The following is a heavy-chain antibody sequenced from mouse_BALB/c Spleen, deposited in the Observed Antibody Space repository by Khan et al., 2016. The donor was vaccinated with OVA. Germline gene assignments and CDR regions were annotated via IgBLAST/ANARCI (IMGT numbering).Heavy chain of an antibody. J-gene: IGHJ3*01. Sequence: VQLQQSGAELAEPGASVEMSCKASGYTFSTYWMHWVQQRPGQGLEWIGYIYPGTGYNEYKQKFKDQATLTADKSSRTVYMQLSSVTAEYSAVYYCTRRGVYGTFTYWGQGTSVTVSA. CDR1: GYTFSTYW. D-gene: IGHD2-1*01. CDR3: TRRGVYGTFTY. V-gene: IGHV1-7*01. CDR2: IYPGTGYN.